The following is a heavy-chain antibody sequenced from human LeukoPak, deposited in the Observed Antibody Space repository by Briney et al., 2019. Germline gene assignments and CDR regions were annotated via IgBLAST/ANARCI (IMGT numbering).Heavy chain of an antibody. D-gene: IGHD6-13*01. Sequence: GESLKISCKGSGYSFTSYWIGWVRQMPGKGLEWMGIIYPGDSDTRYSPSFQGQVTISADKSISTAYLQWSSLKASDTAMHYCARPHSSSWYSGGGAFDIWGQGTMVTVSS. CDR3: ARPHSSSWYSGGGAFDI. J-gene: IGHJ3*02. CDR1: GYSFTSYW. V-gene: IGHV5-51*01. CDR2: IYPGDSDT.